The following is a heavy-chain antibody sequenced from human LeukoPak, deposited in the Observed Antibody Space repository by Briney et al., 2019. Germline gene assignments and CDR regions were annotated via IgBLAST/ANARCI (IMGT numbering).Heavy chain of an antibody. J-gene: IGHJ4*02. CDR3: ARNYDS. Sequence: GGSLRLSCVASGLTFTSSDFNWIRQAPGKGLEWLSTITRSGSNLYYADSAKGRFTTSRDDAKDSVYLQMESLRVEDTAIYYCARNYDSWGQGTLVTVSS. CDR2: ITRSGSNL. CDR1: GLTFTSSD. V-gene: IGHV3-21*01. D-gene: IGHD5-24*01.